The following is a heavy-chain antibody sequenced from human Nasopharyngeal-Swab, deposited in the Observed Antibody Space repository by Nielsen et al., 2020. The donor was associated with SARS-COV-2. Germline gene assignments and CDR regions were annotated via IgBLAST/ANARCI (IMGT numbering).Heavy chain of an antibody. CDR2: ISYDGSNK. V-gene: IGHV3-30-3*01. Sequence: SCKASGYTFTSYYMHWVRQAPGKGLEWVAVISYDGSNKYYADSVKGRFTISRDNSKNTLYLQMNSLRAEDTAVYYCARAGSGSYYYGMDVWGQGTTVTVSS. D-gene: IGHD3-10*01. CDR1: GYTFTSYY. J-gene: IGHJ6*02. CDR3: ARAGSGSYYYGMDV.